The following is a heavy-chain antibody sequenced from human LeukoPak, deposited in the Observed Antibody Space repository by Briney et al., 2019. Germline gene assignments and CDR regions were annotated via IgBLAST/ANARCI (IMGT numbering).Heavy chain of an antibody. CDR1: GYSFTSYW. J-gene: IGHJ3*02. Sequence: SGESLKISCKGSGYSFTSYWIGWVRQMPGKGLEWMGIIYPGDSDTRYSPSFQGQVTISADKSISTAYLQWSSLKASDTAMYYCARRYSSSWYHDAFDIWGQGTMVTVSS. V-gene: IGHV5-51*01. CDR3: ARRYSSSWYHDAFDI. CDR2: IYPGDSDT. D-gene: IGHD6-13*01.